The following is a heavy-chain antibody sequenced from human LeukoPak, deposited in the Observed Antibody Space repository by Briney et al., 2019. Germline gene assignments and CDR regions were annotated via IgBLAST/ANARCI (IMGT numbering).Heavy chain of an antibody. D-gene: IGHD4-17*01. Sequence: PSETLSLTCAVSGGSISSYYWSWIRQPPGKGLEWIGYIYYSGSTNYNPSLKSRVTISVDTSKNQFFLKLSSVTAADTAVYYCASLTTVTHSVYYYGMDVWGQGTTVTVSS. V-gene: IGHV4-59*08. J-gene: IGHJ6*02. CDR1: GGSISSYY. CDR2: IYYSGST. CDR3: ASLTTVTHSVYYYGMDV.